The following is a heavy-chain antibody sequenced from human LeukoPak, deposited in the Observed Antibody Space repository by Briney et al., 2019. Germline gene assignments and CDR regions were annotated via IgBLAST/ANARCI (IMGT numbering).Heavy chain of an antibody. CDR2: IYYSGST. D-gene: IGHD3-22*01. CDR1: GGSISSYY. CDR3: ARPHYYDSSGYSGAGAFDI. J-gene: IGHJ3*02. V-gene: IGHV4-59*12. Sequence: SETLSLTCTVSGGSISSYYWSWIRQPPGKGLEWIGYIYYSGSTNYNPSLKSRVTISVDTSKNQFSLKLSSVTAADTAVYYCARPHYYDSSGYSGAGAFDIWGQGTMVTVSS.